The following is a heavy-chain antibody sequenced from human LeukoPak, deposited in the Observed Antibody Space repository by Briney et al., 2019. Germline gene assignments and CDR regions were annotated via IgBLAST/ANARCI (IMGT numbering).Heavy chain of an antibody. D-gene: IGHD3-9*01. V-gene: IGHV1-69*06. CDR1: GGTFSSYA. CDR2: IIPIFGTA. CDR3: ARLFYYDILTGYFDY. J-gene: IGHJ4*02. Sequence: ASVKVSCKASGGTFSSYAISWVRQAPGQGLEWMGGIIPIFGTANYAQKFQGRVTITADKSTSTAYMELRSLRSDDTAVYYCARLFYYDILTGYFDYWGQGTLVTVSS.